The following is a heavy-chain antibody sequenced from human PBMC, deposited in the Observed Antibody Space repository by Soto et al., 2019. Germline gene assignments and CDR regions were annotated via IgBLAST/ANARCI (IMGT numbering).Heavy chain of an antibody. Sequence: ASVKVSCKASGYTFTGYYMHWVRQAPGQGLEWMGWINPNSGGTNYAQKFQGWVTMTRDTSISTAYMELSRLRSDDTAVYYCAREGGPITMVRGVQADKNWFDPWGQGTLVTVSS. CDR3: AREGGPITMVRGVQADKNWFDP. V-gene: IGHV1-2*04. CDR1: GYTFTGYY. J-gene: IGHJ5*02. D-gene: IGHD3-10*01. CDR2: INPNSGGT.